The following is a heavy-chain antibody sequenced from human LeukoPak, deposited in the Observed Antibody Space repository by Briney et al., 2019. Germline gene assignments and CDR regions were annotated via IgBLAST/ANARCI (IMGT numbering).Heavy chain of an antibody. V-gene: IGHV3-30*18. D-gene: IGHD4-17*01. J-gene: IGHJ4*02. CDR2: ISYDGSNK. CDR3: AKGDYGDYGVFDY. Sequence: GRSLRLSCAASGFTFSSYGMHWVRQAPGKGLEWVAVISYDGSNKYYADSVKGRFTISRDNSKNTLYLQMNSLRAKDTAVYYCAKGDYGDYGVFDYWGQGTLVTVSS. CDR1: GFTFSSYG.